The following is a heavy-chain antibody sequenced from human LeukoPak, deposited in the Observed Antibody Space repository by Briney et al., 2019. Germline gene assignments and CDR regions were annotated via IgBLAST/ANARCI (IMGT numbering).Heavy chain of an antibody. D-gene: IGHD2-15*01. Sequence: PGGSLRLSCAASEFDFSSHAMTWVRQAPGKGLEWVSAISISGSKTYYADSVKGRFTISRDNSKNTLYLQMNSLRAEDTAVYYCASEVVVVAATDYWGQGTLVTVSS. CDR3: ASEVVVVAATDY. V-gene: IGHV3-23*01. J-gene: IGHJ4*02. CDR2: ISISGSKT. CDR1: EFDFSSHA.